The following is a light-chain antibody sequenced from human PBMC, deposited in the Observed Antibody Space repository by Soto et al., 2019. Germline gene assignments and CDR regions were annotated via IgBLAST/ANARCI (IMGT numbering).Light chain of an antibody. J-gene: IGLJ3*02. CDR1: SSNIGNSY. V-gene: IGLV1-51*01. CDR2: ETD. CDR3: GTWDSSLSAWV. Sequence: QSVLTQPPSVSAAPGQKVTISCSGSSSNIGNSYVSWNRQLPGTARKLLIYETDKRTTGTPERYSGSKSGTSASLGITGLQTWEEADYYCGTWDSSLSAWVFGGGTKLTVL.